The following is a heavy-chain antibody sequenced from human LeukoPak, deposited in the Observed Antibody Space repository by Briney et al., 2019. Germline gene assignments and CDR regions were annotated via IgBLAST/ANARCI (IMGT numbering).Heavy chain of an antibody. CDR1: GYTFTNYD. J-gene: IGHJ4*02. CDR3: ARLGVAGDFDY. D-gene: IGHD6-19*01. V-gene: IGHV1-8*01. Sequence: ASVKVSCKASGYTFTNYDINWVRQATGQGLEWMGWMNPNSGNTGYAKKFQGRVTMTRNTSISTVYMELSSLRSEDTAVYYCARLGVAGDFDYWGQGTLVTVSS. CDR2: MNPNSGNT.